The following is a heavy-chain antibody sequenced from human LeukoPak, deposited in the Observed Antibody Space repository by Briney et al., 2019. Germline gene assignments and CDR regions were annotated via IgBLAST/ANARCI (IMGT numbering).Heavy chain of an antibody. CDR1: GFTFSSYA. D-gene: IGHD6-6*01. V-gene: IGHV3-30-3*01. CDR3: ARSSSSIYYYYYYMDV. CDR2: ISYDGSNK. Sequence: GGSLRLSCAASGFTFSSYAMHWVRQAPGKGLEWVAVISYDGSNKYYAVSVKGRFTISRDNSKNTLYLQMNSLRAEDTAVYYCARSSSSIYYYYYYMDVWGKGTTVTVSS. J-gene: IGHJ6*03.